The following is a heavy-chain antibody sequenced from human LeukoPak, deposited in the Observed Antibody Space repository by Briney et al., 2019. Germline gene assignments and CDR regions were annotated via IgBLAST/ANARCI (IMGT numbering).Heavy chain of an antibody. Sequence: SGGSLRLSCAASGFTFSSYAMHWVRQAPGKGLEWVAVISYDGNNKYYADSVMGRFTISRDNSKNTLYLQMSSLRVEDTAVYYCASSRSGWIYFDYWGQGTLVTVSS. D-gene: IGHD6-19*01. V-gene: IGHV3-30*15. CDR3: ASSRSGWIYFDY. CDR2: ISYDGNNK. J-gene: IGHJ4*02. CDR1: GFTFSSYA.